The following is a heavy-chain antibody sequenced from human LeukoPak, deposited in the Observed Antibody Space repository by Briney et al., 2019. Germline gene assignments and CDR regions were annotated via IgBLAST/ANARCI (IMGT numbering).Heavy chain of an antibody. V-gene: IGHV3-30-3*01. J-gene: IGHJ1*01. CDR3: AKDESRITTTVVVINGYFHH. D-gene: IGHD3-22*01. CDR2: ISYDGSNK. CDR1: GFTFSSYA. Sequence: GRSLRLSCAASGFTFSSYAMHWVRQAPGKGLEWVAVISYDGSNKYYADSVKGRFTISRDNSKNTLYLQMNSLRAGDTAVYYCAKDESRITTTVVVINGYFHHWGQGTLVTVSS.